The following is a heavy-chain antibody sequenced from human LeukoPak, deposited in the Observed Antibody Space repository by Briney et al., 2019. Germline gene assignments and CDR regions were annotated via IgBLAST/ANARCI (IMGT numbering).Heavy chain of an antibody. CDR3: AKMAVAGTMGYYYYGMDV. V-gene: IGHV3-30*18. CDR2: ISYDGSNK. D-gene: IGHD6-19*01. J-gene: IGHJ6*02. CDR1: GFTFSSYG. Sequence: GGSLRLSCAASGFTFSSYGMHWVRQAPGKGLEWVAVISYDGSNKYYADSVKGRFTTSRDNFKNTLYLQMNSLRAEDTAVYYCAKMAVAGTMGYYYYGMDVWGQGTTVTVSS.